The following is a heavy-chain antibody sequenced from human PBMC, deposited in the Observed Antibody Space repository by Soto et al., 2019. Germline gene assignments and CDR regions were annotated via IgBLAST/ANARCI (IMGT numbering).Heavy chain of an antibody. Sequence: LSLTCTVSGGSISSSSYYWGWIRQPPGKGLEWIGSIYYSGSTYYNPSLKSRVTISVDTSKNQFSLKLSSVTAADTAVYYCARQGLEWKNWFDPWGQGTLVTVSS. CDR1: GGSISSSSYY. V-gene: IGHV4-39*01. CDR3: ARQGLEWKNWFDP. J-gene: IGHJ5*02. D-gene: IGHD3-3*01. CDR2: IYYSGST.